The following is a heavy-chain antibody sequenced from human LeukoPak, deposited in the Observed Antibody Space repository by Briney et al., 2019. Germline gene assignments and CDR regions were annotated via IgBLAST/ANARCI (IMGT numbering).Heavy chain of an antibody. V-gene: IGHV3-48*01. CDR2: ISSSSSTI. J-gene: IGHJ4*02. CDR3: ARLWFGESIDY. CDR1: GFTFSSYS. Sequence: GGSLRLSCAASGFTFSSYSMNWVRQAPGKGLEWVSYISSSSSTIYYADSVKGRFTISRDNAKNSLYLQMNSPRAEDTAVYYCARLWFGESIDYWGQGTLVTVSS. D-gene: IGHD3-10*01.